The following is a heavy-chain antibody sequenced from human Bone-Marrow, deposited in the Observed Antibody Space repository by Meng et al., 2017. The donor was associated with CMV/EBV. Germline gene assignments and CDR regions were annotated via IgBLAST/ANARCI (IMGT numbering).Heavy chain of an antibody. Sequence: GESLKISCAASGFTFSSYSMNWVRQAPGKGLEWVAVISNDGSNKYYADSVKGRFTISRDNSKNTLYLQMNSLRTEDTAIYYCARDDGFSSSWSDTPHYYYYYGMDVWGQGTTVTVSS. CDR2: ISNDGSNK. D-gene: IGHD6-13*01. CDR1: GFTFSSYS. J-gene: IGHJ6*02. CDR3: ARDDGFSSSWSDTPHYYYYYGMDV. V-gene: IGHV3-30*03.